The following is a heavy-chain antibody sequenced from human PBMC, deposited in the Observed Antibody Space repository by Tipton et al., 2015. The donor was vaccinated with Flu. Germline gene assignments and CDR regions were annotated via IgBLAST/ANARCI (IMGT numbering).Heavy chain of an antibody. V-gene: IGHV4-39*07. D-gene: IGHD3-9*01. Sequence: TLSLTCTVSGGSISSGSYYWGWIRQPPGKGLEWIGSIYYSGSTYYNPSLKSRVTISVDTSKNQFSLKLSSVTAADTAVYYCARGVLTGYHHYFDYWGQGTLVTVSS. CDR3: ARGVLTGYHHYFDY. CDR2: IYYSGST. J-gene: IGHJ4*02. CDR1: GGSISSGSYY.